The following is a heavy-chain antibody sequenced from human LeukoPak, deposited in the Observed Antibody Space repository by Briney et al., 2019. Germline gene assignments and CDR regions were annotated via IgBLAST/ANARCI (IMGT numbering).Heavy chain of an antibody. Sequence: GGSLRLSCAASGFSFSSYGMHWVRQASGRGLEWVAFIRYDGSNKDYADSVKGRFTISRDNSKNTLYLQMNSLRAEDTAVYYCAKVIGFVVVTGSYFDYGGQGTLVTVSS. D-gene: IGHD2-21*02. J-gene: IGHJ4*02. V-gene: IGHV3-30*02. CDR1: GFSFSSYG. CDR2: IRYDGSNK. CDR3: AKVIGFVVVTGSYFDY.